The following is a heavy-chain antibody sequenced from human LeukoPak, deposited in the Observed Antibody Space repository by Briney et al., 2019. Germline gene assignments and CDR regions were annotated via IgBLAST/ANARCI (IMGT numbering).Heavy chain of an antibody. D-gene: IGHD6-19*01. J-gene: IGHJ4*02. Sequence: GRSLRLSCAASGFTFSSYGMHWVRQAPGKGLEWVAVISYDGSNKYYADSVKGRFTISRGNSKNTLYLQMNSLRAEDTAVYYCAKEFKGSGWYVVDYWGQGTLVTVSS. V-gene: IGHV3-30*18. CDR1: GFTFSSYG. CDR2: ISYDGSNK. CDR3: AKEFKGSGWYVVDY.